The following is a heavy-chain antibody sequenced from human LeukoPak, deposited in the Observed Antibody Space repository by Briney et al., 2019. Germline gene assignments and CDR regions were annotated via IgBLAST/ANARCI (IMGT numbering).Heavy chain of an antibody. CDR1: GFTFSSYG. Sequence: GGSLRPSCAASGFTFSSYGMHWVRQAPGKGLEWVAVIWYDGSNKYYADSVKGRFTISRDNSKNTLYLQMNSLRAEDTAVYYCAKDSGYDSSGYFYYYYYYMDVWGKGTTVTVSS. CDR3: AKDSGYDSSGYFYYYYYYMDV. D-gene: IGHD3-22*01. V-gene: IGHV3-33*06. J-gene: IGHJ6*03. CDR2: IWYDGSNK.